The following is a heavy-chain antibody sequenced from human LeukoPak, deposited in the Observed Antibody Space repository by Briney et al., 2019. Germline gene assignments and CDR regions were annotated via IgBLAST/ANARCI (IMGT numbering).Heavy chain of an antibody. Sequence: GGSLRLSCAASGFTFSSYIMNWVRQAPGKGLEWVSYISSSSSTIYYADSVKGRVTISRDNAKNSLYLQMNSLRAEDTAVYYCARDKGYCSSTSCYDYMDVWGKGTTVTVSS. J-gene: IGHJ6*03. CDR2: ISSSSSTI. CDR3: ARDKGYCSSTSCYDYMDV. CDR1: GFTFSSYI. V-gene: IGHV3-48*04. D-gene: IGHD2-2*01.